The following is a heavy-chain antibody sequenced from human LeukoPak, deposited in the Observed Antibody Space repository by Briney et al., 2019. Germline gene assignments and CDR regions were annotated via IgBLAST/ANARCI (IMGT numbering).Heavy chain of an antibody. D-gene: IGHD6-19*01. V-gene: IGHV1-18*01. Sequence: ASVKVSCKASGYTFTSYGISWVRQAPGQGLERMGWISAYSGNTNYAQKLQGRVTMTTDTSTSTAYMELRSLRSDDTAVYYCGSSGWSHYYYGMDVWGQGTTVTVSS. CDR1: GYTFTSYG. J-gene: IGHJ6*02. CDR2: ISAYSGNT. CDR3: GSSGWSHYYYGMDV.